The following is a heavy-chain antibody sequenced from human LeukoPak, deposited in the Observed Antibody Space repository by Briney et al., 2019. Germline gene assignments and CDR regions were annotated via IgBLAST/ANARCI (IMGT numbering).Heavy chain of an antibody. D-gene: IGHD2-2*01. CDR2: ISSSSSFI. Sequence: GGSLRLSCAASGFTFSRYSMNWVRQAPGKGLEWVSSISSSSSFIYYADSVKGRFTISRDNAKSSLYLQMNSLRAEDTAVYYCARDPPLGSCSTISCPHLDYWGQGTLVTVSS. CDR1: GFTFSRYS. J-gene: IGHJ4*02. CDR3: ARDPPLGSCSTISCPHLDY. V-gene: IGHV3-21*01.